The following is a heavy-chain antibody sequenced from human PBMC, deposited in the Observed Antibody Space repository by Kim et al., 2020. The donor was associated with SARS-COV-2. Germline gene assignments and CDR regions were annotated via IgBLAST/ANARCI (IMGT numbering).Heavy chain of an antibody. CDR3: ASLIVVVPSF. Sequence: STQHYPDSVKGRFTISRDKAKNSMYLQMNSLSAEDTAVYYCASLIVVVPSFWGQGTLVTVSS. CDR2: STQ. D-gene: IGHD2-2*01. V-gene: IGHV3-48*03. J-gene: IGHJ4*02.